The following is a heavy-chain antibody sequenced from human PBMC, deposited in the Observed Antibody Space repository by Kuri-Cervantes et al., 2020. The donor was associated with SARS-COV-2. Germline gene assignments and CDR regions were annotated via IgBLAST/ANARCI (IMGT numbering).Heavy chain of an antibody. Sequence: SETLSLPCTVSGGSISSISYYWGWIRQPPGKGLEWIGSIYYSGSTYYNPSLKSRVTISVDTSKNQLSLKLSSVTAADTAVYYCARETYEPLGTIFGVPGVPYFDYWGQGTLVTVSS. CDR2: IYYSGST. V-gene: IGHV4-39*07. CDR3: ARETYEPLGTIFGVPGVPYFDY. J-gene: IGHJ4*02. D-gene: IGHD3-3*01. CDR1: GGSISSISYY.